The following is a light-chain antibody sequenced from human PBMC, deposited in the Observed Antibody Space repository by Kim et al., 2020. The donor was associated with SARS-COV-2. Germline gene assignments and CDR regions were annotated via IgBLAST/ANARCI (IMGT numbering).Light chain of an antibody. CDR2: GAS. V-gene: IGKV3-15*01. Sequence: EIVMTQSPATLSVSPGERATLSCRASQSVSTNLAWYQQKPGQAPRLLIYGASTRDTGIAARFSGSGSGTEFSLTISSLQSEDFAVYYCQQYNGWPRTFGQVTKVDIK. CDR3: QQYNGWPRT. J-gene: IGKJ1*01. CDR1: QSVSTN.